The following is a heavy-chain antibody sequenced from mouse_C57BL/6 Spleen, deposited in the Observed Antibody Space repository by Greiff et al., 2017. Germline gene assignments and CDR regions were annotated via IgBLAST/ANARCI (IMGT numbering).Heavy chain of an antibody. V-gene: IGHV5-2*03. CDR3: ARRGNYGYFDV. J-gene: IGHJ1*03. CDR1: EYEFTSHD. Sequence: DVKLVESGGGLVQPGESLKLSCESNEYEFTSHDMSWVRKTPEKRLELVAAINSDGGSTYYPDTMERRFIISRDNTKKTLYLQMSSLRSEDTAVYYCARRGNYGYFDVWGTGTTVTVSS. CDR2: INSDGGST.